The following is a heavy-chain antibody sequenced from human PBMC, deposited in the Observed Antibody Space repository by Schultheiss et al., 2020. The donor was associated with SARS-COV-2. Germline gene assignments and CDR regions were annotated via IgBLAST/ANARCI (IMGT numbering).Heavy chain of an antibody. CDR1: GGSFSGYY. J-gene: IGHJ3*02. CDR3: ARRGYYDSLGFYHDAFDI. V-gene: IGHV4-34*01. Sequence: SQTLSLTCAVYGGSFSGYYWSWIRQPPGKGLEWIGYIYYSGRTYYNPSFQGRVTISVDTSTTQFSLKLGSVTAADTAVYYCARRGYYDSLGFYHDAFDIWGQGTMVTVSS. CDR2: IYYSGRT. D-gene: IGHD3-22*01.